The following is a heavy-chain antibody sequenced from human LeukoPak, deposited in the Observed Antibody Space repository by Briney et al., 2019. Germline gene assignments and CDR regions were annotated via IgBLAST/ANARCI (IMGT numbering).Heavy chain of an antibody. J-gene: IGHJ4*02. Sequence: GGSLRLSCAASGFTFSSYGMHWVRQAPGKGLEWVAVISYDGSNKYYADSVKGRFTISRDNSKNTLYLQMNSLRAEDTAVYYCAKGKAAAGDYWGQGTLVTSPQ. CDR2: ISYDGSNK. CDR3: AKGKAAAGDY. V-gene: IGHV3-30*18. D-gene: IGHD6-13*01. CDR1: GFTFSSYG.